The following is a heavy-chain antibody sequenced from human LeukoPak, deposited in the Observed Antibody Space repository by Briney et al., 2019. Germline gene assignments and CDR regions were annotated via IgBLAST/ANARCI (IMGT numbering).Heavy chain of an antibody. J-gene: IGHJ4*02. Sequence: PGRSLRLSCTASGFTFGDYAMSWVRQAPGKGLEWVGFIRSKAYGGTTEYAASVKGRFTISRDDSKSIAYLQMNSLKTEDTAVYYCTRDYGSGSPPGNWDQGTLVTVSS. D-gene: IGHD3-10*01. CDR3: TRDYGSGSPPGN. V-gene: IGHV3-49*04. CDR1: GFTFGDYA. CDR2: IRSKAYGGTT.